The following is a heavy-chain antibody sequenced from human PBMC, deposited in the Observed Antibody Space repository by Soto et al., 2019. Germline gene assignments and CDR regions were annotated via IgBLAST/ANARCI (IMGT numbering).Heavy chain of an antibody. D-gene: IGHD6-13*01. CDR2: ITGSAGIT. CDR3: AKEQLVPGFDY. CDR1: GFPFSSYA. V-gene: IGHV3-23*01. Sequence: GGSLRLSCSASGFPFSSYAMSWVRQAPGKGLEWVSAITGSAGITYYADSVKGRFTISRDNSKNTLFLQMNSLRAEDTAVYYCAKEQLVPGFDYWGQGSLVTVSS. J-gene: IGHJ4*02.